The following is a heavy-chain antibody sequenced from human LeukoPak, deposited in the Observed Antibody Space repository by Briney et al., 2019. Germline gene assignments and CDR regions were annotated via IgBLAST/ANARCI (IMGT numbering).Heavy chain of an antibody. V-gene: IGHV3-9*01. CDR3: AKHPFDY. CDR1: GFTFDDYA. CDR2: ISWNSGSI. J-gene: IGHJ4*02. Sequence: PGRSLRLSCAASGFTFDDYAMHWVRQAPGKGPEWVSGISWNSGSIGYADSVKGRFTISRDNAKNSLYLQMNSLRAEDTALYYCAKHPFDYWGQGTLVTVSS.